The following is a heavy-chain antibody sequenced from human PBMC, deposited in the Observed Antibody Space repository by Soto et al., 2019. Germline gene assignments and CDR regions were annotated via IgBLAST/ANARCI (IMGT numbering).Heavy chain of an antibody. Sequence: QVQLVESGGGLVKPGGSLRLSCAASGFTFSDNYMTWIRQAPGRGLEWVAYISDSGNIIYYAGSVQGRFTVSRDNAKNSLYLQMTSLSAEDTAVYYCARRTRGAGWFDPWGQGTLVTVSS. CDR3: ARRTRGAGWFDP. CDR2: ISDSGNII. CDR1: GFTFSDNY. J-gene: IGHJ5*02. V-gene: IGHV3-11*01. D-gene: IGHD6-19*01.